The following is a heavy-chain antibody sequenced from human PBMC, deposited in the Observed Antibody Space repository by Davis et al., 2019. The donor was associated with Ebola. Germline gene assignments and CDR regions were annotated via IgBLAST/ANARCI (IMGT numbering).Heavy chain of an antibody. Sequence: SVKVSRMTLGDTLGTSAISWVRQAPGQGLEWMGGIIPLLGIKNYAQNFQGRVAITADRQANIVYMELPSLRFDDTAVYYCARGAAAAPNLYFHMDVWGNGTEVTVSS. D-gene: IGHD6-13*01. V-gene: IGHV1-69*10. CDR2: IIPLLGIK. J-gene: IGHJ6*03. CDR3: ARGAAAAPNLYFHMDV. CDR1: GDTLGTSA.